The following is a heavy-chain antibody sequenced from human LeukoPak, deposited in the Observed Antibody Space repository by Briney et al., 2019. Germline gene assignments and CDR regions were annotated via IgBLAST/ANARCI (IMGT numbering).Heavy chain of an antibody. J-gene: IGHJ4*02. CDR2: IIPIFGTA. D-gene: IGHD5-12*01. CDR1: GYTFTSYA. Sequence: SVKVSCKTSGYTFTSYAMNWVRQAPGQGLEWMGGIIPIFGTANYAQKFQGRVTITADESTSTAYMELSSLRSEDTAVYYCARDRGYSGYRLDYWGQGTLVTVSS. CDR3: ARDRGYSGYRLDY. V-gene: IGHV1-69*13.